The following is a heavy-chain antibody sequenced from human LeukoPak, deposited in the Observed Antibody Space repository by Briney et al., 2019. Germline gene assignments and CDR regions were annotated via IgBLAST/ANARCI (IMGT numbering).Heavy chain of an antibody. J-gene: IGHJ4*02. D-gene: IGHD6-19*01. CDR2: ISSSSNYI. V-gene: IGHV3-21*01. CDR3: ASGTGYTNGCFDY. CDR1: GFTFSSYS. Sequence: GGSLRLSCAASGFTFSSYSMNWVRQAPGKGLEWVSSISSSSNYIHYADSVKGRFTISRDNAKNSLYLQINRLRAEDTAVYYCASGTGYTNGCFDYWGQGTLVTVSS.